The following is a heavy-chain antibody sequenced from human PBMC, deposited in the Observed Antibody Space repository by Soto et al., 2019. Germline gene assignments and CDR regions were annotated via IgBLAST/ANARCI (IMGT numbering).Heavy chain of an antibody. V-gene: IGHV3-33*01. CDR2: IWYDGSNK. J-gene: IGHJ2*01. CDR1: GFTFSSYG. CDR3: ARTAARPSNWYFDL. Sequence: GSLRLSCAASGFTFSSYGMHWVRQAPGKGLEWVAVIWYDGSNKYYADSVKGRFTISRDNSKNTLYLQMNSLRAEDTAVYYCARTAARPSNWYFDLWGRGTLVTVSS.